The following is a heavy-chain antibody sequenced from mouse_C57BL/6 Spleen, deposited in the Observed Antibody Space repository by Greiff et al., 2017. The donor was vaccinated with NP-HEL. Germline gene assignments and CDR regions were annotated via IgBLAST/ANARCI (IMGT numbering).Heavy chain of an antibody. CDR2: IWRGGST. J-gene: IGHJ4*01. CDR1: GFSLTSYG. Sequence: VQLQESGPGLVQPSQSLSITCTVSGFSLTSYGVHWVRQSPGKGLEWLGVIWRGGSTDYNAAFMSRLSITKDNSKSQVFFKMNSLQADDTAIYYCAKNDGSSPYYAMDYWGQGTSVTVAS. CDR3: AKNDGSSPYYAMDY. D-gene: IGHD1-1*01. V-gene: IGHV2-5*01.